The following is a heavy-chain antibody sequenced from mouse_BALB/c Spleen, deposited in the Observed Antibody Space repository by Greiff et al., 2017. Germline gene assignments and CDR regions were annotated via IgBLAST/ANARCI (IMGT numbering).Heavy chain of an antibody. D-gene: IGHD2-3*01. V-gene: IGHV14-3*02. J-gene: IGHJ4*01. CDR3: ARGDDGYYSYAMDY. CDR2: IDPANGNT. CDR1: GFNIKDTY. Sequence: VQLKESGAELVKPGASVKLSCTASGFNIKDTYMHWVKQRPEQGLEWIGRIDPANGNTKYDPKFQGKATITADTSSNTAYLQLSSLTSEDTAVYYCARGDDGYYSYAMDYWGQGTSVTVSS.